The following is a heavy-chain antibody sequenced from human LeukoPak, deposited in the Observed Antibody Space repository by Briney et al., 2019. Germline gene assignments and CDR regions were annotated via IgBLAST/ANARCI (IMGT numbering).Heavy chain of an antibody. D-gene: IGHD3-10*01. Sequence: PGGSLRLSCAASGFTFSSYSMNWVRQPPGKGLERIAEIHHSGSINYNPSLKSRVTISVDKAKNQFSLNLNSVTAADTAVYYCARGGDRSFDYWGQGTLVTVSS. J-gene: IGHJ4*02. CDR1: GFTFSSYSM. CDR2: IHHSGSI. CDR3: ARGGDRSFDY. V-gene: IGHV4-4*02.